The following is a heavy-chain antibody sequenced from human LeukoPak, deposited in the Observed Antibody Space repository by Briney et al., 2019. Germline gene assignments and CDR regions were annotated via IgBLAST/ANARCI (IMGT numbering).Heavy chain of an antibody. CDR3: VRENTWILESGPSTKDYYYYMDV. CDR1: GFTFSTYW. V-gene: IGHV3-74*01. Sequence: SGGSLRLSCEASGFTFSTYWMHWVRQAPGKGLVWVSRINPTGNSLTYADFVRGRVTISRDNARNTLDLQLSSLGPEDTGIYYCVRENTWILESGPSTKDYYYYMDVWGKGTTVTVSS. D-gene: IGHD3-3*01. CDR2: INPTGNSL. J-gene: IGHJ6*03.